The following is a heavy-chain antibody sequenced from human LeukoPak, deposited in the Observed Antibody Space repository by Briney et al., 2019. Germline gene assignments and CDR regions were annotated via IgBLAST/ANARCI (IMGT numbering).Heavy chain of an antibody. CDR3: AASSGYYFGFDY. J-gene: IGHJ4*02. D-gene: IGHD3-22*01. V-gene: IGHV1-69*13. Sequence: ASVKVSCKASGGTFSSYAISWVRQAPGQGLEWMGGIIPIFGTANYAQKFQGRVTITADESTSTAYMELSSLRSEDTAVYYCAASSGYYFGFDYWGQGTLVTVSS. CDR2: IIPIFGTA. CDR1: GGTFSSYA.